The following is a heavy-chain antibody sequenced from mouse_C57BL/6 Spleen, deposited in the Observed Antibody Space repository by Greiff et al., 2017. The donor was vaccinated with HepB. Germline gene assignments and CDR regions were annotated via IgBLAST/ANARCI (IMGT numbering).Heavy chain of an antibody. J-gene: IGHJ3*01. CDR2: INPNNGGT. V-gene: IGHV1-26*01. CDR1: GYTFTDYY. Sequence: VQLQQSGPELVKPGASVKISCKASGYTFTDYYMNWVKQSHGKSLEWIGDINPNNGGTSYNQKFKGKATLTVDKSSSTAYMELRSLTSEDSAVYYCAGLYRVYSYFAYWGQGTLVTVSA. D-gene: IGHD2-12*01. CDR3: AGLYRVYSYFAY.